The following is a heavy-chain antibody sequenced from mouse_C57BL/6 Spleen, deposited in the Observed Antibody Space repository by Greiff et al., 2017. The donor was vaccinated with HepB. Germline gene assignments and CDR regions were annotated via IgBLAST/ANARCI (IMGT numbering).Heavy chain of an antibody. CDR2: ISGGGGNT. Sequence: EVKLVESGGGLVKPGGSLKLSCAASGFTFSSYTMSWVRQTPEKRLEWVATISGGGGNTYYPDSVKGRFTISRDNAKNTLYLQMSSLRSEDTALYYCARQVYHYFDYWGQGTTLTVSS. V-gene: IGHV5-9*01. D-gene: IGHD2-3*01. CDR3: ARQVYHYFDY. J-gene: IGHJ2*01. CDR1: GFTFSSYT.